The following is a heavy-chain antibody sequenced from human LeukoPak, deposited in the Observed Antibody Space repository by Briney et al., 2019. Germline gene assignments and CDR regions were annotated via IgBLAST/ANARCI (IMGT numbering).Heavy chain of an antibody. CDR3: ARKPSLDY. CDR1: GFTVSSNY. Sequence: SGGSLRLSCAASGFTVSSNYMNWVRQAPGKGLQWVSVIYSGGSTYYTDSVKGRFTISRGNSKNTVYLQMNSLRVEDTAVYYCARKPSLDYWGQGTLVTVSS. J-gene: IGHJ4*02. CDR2: IYSGGST. V-gene: IGHV3-66*01.